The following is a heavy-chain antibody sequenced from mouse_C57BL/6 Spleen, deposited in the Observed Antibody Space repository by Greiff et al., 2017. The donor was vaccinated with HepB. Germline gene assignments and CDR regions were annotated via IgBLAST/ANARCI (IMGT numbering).Heavy chain of an antibody. CDR2: ISSGGSYT. CDR3: ARRKGDYDVYWYFDV. V-gene: IGHV5-6*01. J-gene: IGHJ1*03. Sequence: EVQVVESGGDLVKPGGSLKLSCAASGFTFSSYGMSWVRQTPDKRLEWVATISSGGSYTYYPDSVKGRFTISRDNAKNTLYLQMSSLKSEDTAMYYCARRKGDYDVYWYFDVWGTGTTVTVSS. CDR1: GFTFSSYG. D-gene: IGHD2-4*01.